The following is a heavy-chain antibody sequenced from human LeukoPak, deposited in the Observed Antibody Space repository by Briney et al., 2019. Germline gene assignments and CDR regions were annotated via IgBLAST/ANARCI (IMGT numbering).Heavy chain of an antibody. Sequence: GGSLRLSCAASGFTFSSYAMHWVRQAPGKGLEWVAVISYDGSNKYYADSVKGRFTISRDNSKNTLYLQMNSLRAEDTAVYYCARDPRHSSSYFDYWGQGTLVTVSS. CDR1: GFTFSSYA. V-gene: IGHV3-30*01. CDR3: ARDPRHSSSYFDY. J-gene: IGHJ4*02. CDR2: ISYDGSNK. D-gene: IGHD6-6*01.